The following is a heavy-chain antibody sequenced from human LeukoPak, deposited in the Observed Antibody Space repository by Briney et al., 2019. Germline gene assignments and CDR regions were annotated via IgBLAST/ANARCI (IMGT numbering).Heavy chain of an antibody. D-gene: IGHD1-1*01. J-gene: IGHJ3*02. CDR1: GFTFSNYA. Sequence: GGSLRLSCAASGFTFSNYAMHWVRQAPGRGLDGVAVISFDATKEYFGKSVKGRFTISRDNSKATLYLQMHRLRIEDTALYFCARFKVGTNTTQKNAFDIWGRGTVVAVSS. CDR3: ARFKVGTNTTQKNAFDI. CDR2: ISFDATKE. V-gene: IGHV3-30*01.